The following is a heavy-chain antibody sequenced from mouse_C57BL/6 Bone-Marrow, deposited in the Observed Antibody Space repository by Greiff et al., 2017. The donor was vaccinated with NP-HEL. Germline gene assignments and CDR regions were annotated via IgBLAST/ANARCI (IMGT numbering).Heavy chain of an antibody. CDR3: TRDAFYSNPFDY. CDR1: GFTFSSYA. D-gene: IGHD2-5*01. V-gene: IGHV5-9-1*02. Sequence: EVKLVESGEGLVKPGGSLKLSCAASGFTFSSYALSWVRPTPEKRLEWVAYISSGGDYIYYADTVKGRFTISRDNARNTLYLQMSSLKSEDTAMYYCTRDAFYSNPFDYWGQGTTLTVSS. J-gene: IGHJ2*01. CDR2: ISSGGDYI.